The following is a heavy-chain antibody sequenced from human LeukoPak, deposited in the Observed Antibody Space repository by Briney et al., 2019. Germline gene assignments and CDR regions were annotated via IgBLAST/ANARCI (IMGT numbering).Heavy chain of an antibody. V-gene: IGHV3-74*01. J-gene: IGHJ4*02. CDR2: ISHDGFI. D-gene: IGHD5-24*01. CDR3: ARDWVYKIDY. Sequence: GGSLRLSCEPAGFTFSSYVMHWVRRTPGKGLVWVSRISHDGFISYADSVKGRFTISRDNAKNTLILQMNSLRAEDTAVYYCARDWVYKIDYWGRGTQVTVSS. CDR1: GFTFSSYV.